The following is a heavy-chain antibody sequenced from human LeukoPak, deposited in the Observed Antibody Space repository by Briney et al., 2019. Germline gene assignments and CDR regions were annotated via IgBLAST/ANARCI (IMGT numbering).Heavy chain of an antibody. D-gene: IGHD6-13*01. V-gene: IGHV3-53*01. CDR2: IYSGGST. CDR3: ARNGYSSSWYRN. CDR1: GGSFSGYY. J-gene: IGHJ4*02. Sequence: ETLSLTCAVYGGSFSGYYWSWIRQAPGKGLEWVSVIYSGGSTYYADSVKGRFTISRDNSKNTLYLQMNSLRAEDTAVYYCARNGYSSSWYRNWGQGTLVTVSS.